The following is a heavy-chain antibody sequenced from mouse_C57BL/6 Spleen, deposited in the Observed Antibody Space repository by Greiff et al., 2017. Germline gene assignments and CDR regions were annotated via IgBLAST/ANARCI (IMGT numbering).Heavy chain of an antibody. CDR2: IHPNSGST. CDR3: AREERGYLFY. D-gene: IGHD2-2*01. J-gene: IGHJ2*01. CDR1: GYTFTSYW. V-gene: IGHV1-64*01. Sequence: VQLQQPGAELVKPGASVKLSCKASGYTFTSYWIHWVKQRPGQGLEWIGMIHPNSGSTNYNEKFKSKATLTVDKSSSTAYMQLSSLTSEDSAVYYCAREERGYLFYWGQGTTLTVSS.